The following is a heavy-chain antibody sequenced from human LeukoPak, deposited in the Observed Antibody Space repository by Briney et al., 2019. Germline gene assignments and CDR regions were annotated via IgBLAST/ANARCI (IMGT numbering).Heavy chain of an antibody. CDR1: GYTFTSYG. CDR2: ISAYNGNT. D-gene: IGHD1-26*01. Sequence: ASVNVSCKASGYTFTSYGISWVRQAPGQGLEWMGWISAYNGNTNYAQKFQGWVTMTRDTSISTAYMELSRLRSDDTAVYYCARGRAQAGELRYYFDYWGQGTLVTVSS. CDR3: ARGRAQAGELRYYFDY. J-gene: IGHJ4*02. V-gene: IGHV1-18*01.